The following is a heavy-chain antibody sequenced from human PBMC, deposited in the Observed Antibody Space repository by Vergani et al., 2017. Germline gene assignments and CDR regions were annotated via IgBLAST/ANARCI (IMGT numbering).Heavy chain of an antibody. CDR3: ARVYHSSGWYGLDYFDY. CDR1: GGSISSSSYY. V-gene: IGHV4-39*07. J-gene: IGHJ4*02. D-gene: IGHD6-19*01. CDR2: IYYSGST. Sequence: QLQLQESGPGLVKPSETLSLTCTVSGGSISSSSYYWGWIRQPPGKGLEWIGSIYYSGSTYYNPSLKSRVTISVDTSKNQFSLKLSSVTAADTAVYYCARVYHSSGWYGLDYFDYWGQGTLVTVSS.